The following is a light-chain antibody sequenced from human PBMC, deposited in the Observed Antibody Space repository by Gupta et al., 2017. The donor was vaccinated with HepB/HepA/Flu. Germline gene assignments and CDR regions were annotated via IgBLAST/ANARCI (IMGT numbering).Light chain of an antibody. CDR2: AAS. V-gene: IGKV1D-12*01. CDR3: QQADSIPFT. CDR1: QGFSGW. J-gene: IGKJ3*01. Sequence: DIQMPQSPSSVSAYVGDRVTITCRAIQGFSGWLAWYQQKPGKAPKLLIYAASSLQSGVPSRFSGSGSGTDCTLTISSLQPEDFATYYCQQADSIPFTFGPGTKVDAK.